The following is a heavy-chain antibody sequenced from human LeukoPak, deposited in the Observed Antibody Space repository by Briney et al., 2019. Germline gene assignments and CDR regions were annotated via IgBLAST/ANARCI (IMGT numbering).Heavy chain of an antibody. CDR2: INPNSGGT. V-gene: IGHV1-2*06. CDR1: GYTFTRYY. Sequence: ASVKVSCKASGYTFTRYYMHWVRQAPGQGLEWMGRINPNSGGTNYAQKFQGRVTMTRDTSISTAYMELSRLRSDDTAVYYCARGDFWSRLNDYWGQGTLVTVSS. CDR3: ARGDFWSRLNDY. J-gene: IGHJ4*02. D-gene: IGHD3-3*01.